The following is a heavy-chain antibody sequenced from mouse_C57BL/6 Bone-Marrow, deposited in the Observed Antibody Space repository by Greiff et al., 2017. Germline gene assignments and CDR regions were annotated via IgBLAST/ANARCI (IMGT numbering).Heavy chain of an antibody. J-gene: IGHJ1*03. CDR2: ISDGGSYT. D-gene: IGHD1-1*01. Sequence: EVKLVESGGGLVKPGGSLKLSCAASGFTFSSYAMSWVRQTPEKRLEWVATISDGGSYTYYPDNVKGRFTISRDNAKNNLYLRMSHLESEDTYMYYWARDITRVVYFDVWGTGTAVTVTS. V-gene: IGHV5-4*01. CDR3: ARDITRVVYFDV. CDR1: GFTFSSYA.